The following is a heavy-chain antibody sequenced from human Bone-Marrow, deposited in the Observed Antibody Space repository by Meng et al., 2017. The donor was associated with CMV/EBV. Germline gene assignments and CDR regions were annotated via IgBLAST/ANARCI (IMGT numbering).Heavy chain of an antibody. D-gene: IGHD3-3*01. V-gene: IGHV1-18*01. J-gene: IGHJ4*02. CDR2: ISAYNVNT. CDR1: GYTFTSYC. Sequence: ASVTVSCKASGYTFTSYCISWVRQAPGQGLEWMGWISAYNVNTNYAQKLQGRVTMTTDTSTSTAYMELRTMRSDDTAVYCRGTSSLGGCYGPVDYWGQGTLVTVSS. CDR3: GTSSLGGCYGPVDY.